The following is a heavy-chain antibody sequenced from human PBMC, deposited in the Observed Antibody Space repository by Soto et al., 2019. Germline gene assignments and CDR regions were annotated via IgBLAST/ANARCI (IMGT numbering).Heavy chain of an antibody. CDR1: GDSVSSNSAA. V-gene: IGHV6-1*01. CDR3: ARLWFGELNYYYYGMDV. D-gene: IGHD3-10*01. J-gene: IGHJ6*02. Sequence: SQTLSLTCAISGDSVSSNSAAWNWIRQPPSRGLEWLGRTYYRSKWYNDYAVSVKSRITINPDTSKNQFSLQLNSVTPEDTAVYYCARLWFGELNYYYYGMDVWGQGTTVTVSS. CDR2: TYYRSKWYN.